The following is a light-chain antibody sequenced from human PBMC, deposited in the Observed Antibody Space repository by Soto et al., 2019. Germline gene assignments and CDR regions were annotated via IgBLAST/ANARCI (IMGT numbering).Light chain of an antibody. Sequence: DIQMTQSPSSVSASVGDRVTITCRASQDINNWVAWYQQKPGKAPKLLIYAASSLQRGVPSRFSGSGSGTFFPLTISSLQPEDFATYYCQQPKSFPLTFGGGTNVEIK. CDR3: QQPKSFPLT. J-gene: IGKJ4*01. CDR2: AAS. V-gene: IGKV1-12*01. CDR1: QDINNW.